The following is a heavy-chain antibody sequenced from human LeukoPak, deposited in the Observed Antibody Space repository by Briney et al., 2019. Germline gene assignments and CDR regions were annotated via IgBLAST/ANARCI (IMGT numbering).Heavy chain of an antibody. V-gene: IGHV4-59*01. CDR1: GGSISSYY. Sequence: SETLSLTCAVSGGSISSYYWSWIRQPPGKGLEWIGYIYYSGSTNYNPSLKSRVTISVDTSKNQFSLKLRSVTAADTAVYYCARVSGYDWESFYDYWGQGTLVTVSS. CDR3: ARVSGYDWESFYDY. J-gene: IGHJ4*02. D-gene: IGHD5-12*01. CDR2: IYYSGST.